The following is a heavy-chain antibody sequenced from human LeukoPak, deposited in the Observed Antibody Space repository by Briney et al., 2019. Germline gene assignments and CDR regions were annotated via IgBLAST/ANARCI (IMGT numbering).Heavy chain of an antibody. CDR2: ISAYKGNT. D-gene: IGHD5-24*01. V-gene: IGHV1-18*01. CDR1: GYTFTTYG. CDR3: ARTLGGNYVEMATGVDL. Sequence: ASVKVSCKASGYTFTTYGISWLRQAPGQGLEWMGWISAYKGNTNYAAKFQGRVTMTTDTSTSTGYMELTSLRSDDTAVYYCARTLGGNYVEMATGVDLWGRGTLVTVS. J-gene: IGHJ2*01.